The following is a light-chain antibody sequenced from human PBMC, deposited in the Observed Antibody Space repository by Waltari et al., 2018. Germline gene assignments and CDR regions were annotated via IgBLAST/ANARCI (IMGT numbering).Light chain of an antibody. CDR3: QQYSSSPLT. J-gene: IGKJ3*01. Sequence: EIVLTQSPGTLSLSPGERATLPCRASQSVNNYLAWFQQNPGQAPRHLIHGSSLMATGIPDRISGRGSGTEFTLTISGLEPQDFAVYYCQQYSSSPLTFGPGTKVDIK. CDR1: QSVNNY. CDR2: GSS. V-gene: IGKV3-20*01.